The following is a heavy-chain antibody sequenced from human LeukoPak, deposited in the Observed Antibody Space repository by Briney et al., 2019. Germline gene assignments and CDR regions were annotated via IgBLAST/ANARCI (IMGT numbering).Heavy chain of an antibody. J-gene: IGHJ4*02. CDR3: AHSSTSAEYYFDY. CDR1: GGTFSSYA. Sequence: ASVKVSCKASGGTFSSYAISWVRQAPGQGLEWMGGIIPIFGTANYAQKFQGRVTITTDESTSTAYMGLSSLRSEDTAVYYCAHSSTSAEYYFDYWGQGTLVTVSS. D-gene: IGHD2-2*01. V-gene: IGHV1-69*05. CDR2: IIPIFGTA.